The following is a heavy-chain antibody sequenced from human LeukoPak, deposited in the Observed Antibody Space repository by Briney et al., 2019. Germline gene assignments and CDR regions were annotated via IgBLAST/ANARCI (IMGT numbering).Heavy chain of an antibody. CDR1: GGSISSYY. J-gene: IGHJ3*02. Sequence: PSETLSLTCTVSGGSISSYYWSWIRQPPGKGLEWIGYIYYSGSTSYNPSLKSRVTISVGTSKNQFSLKLSSVTAADTAVYYCARETAGTEVDAFDIWGQGTMVTVSS. V-gene: IGHV4-59*01. D-gene: IGHD6-13*01. CDR2: IYYSGST. CDR3: ARETAGTEVDAFDI.